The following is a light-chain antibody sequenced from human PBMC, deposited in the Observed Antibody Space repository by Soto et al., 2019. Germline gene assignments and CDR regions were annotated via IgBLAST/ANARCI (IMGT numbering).Light chain of an antibody. CDR2: AAS. J-gene: IGKJ1*01. CDR1: QNIDNF. Sequence: DIQMTQSPSSLSASVGDRVTVACRASQNIDNFLNWYQQKPGKAPKLLIYAASSLLSGVPSRFSGSGSGTDFTLSISSVQAEDFAVYYCQQSYTTPWTFGQGTKVDFK. CDR3: QQSYTTPWT. V-gene: IGKV1-39*01.